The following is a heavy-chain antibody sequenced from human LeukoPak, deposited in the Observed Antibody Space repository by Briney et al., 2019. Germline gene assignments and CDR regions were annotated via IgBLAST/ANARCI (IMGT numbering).Heavy chain of an antibody. CDR3: ARVFYDFWSGYSPDAFDI. Sequence: SQTLSLTCTVSGGSISSGGYYWSWIRQHPGKGLEWIGEINHSGSTNYNPSLKSRVTISVDTSKNQFSLKLSSVTAADTAVYYCARVFYDFWSGYSPDAFDIWGQGTMVTVSS. D-gene: IGHD3-3*01. J-gene: IGHJ3*02. CDR2: INHSGST. CDR1: GGSISSGGYY. V-gene: IGHV4-31*03.